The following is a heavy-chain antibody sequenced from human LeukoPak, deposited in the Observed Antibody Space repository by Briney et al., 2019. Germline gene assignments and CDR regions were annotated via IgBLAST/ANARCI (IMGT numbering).Heavy chain of an antibody. CDR2: ISGSGGST. V-gene: IGHV3-23*01. Sequence: HPGGSLRLSCAASGFTFSSYEMNWVRQAPGKGLEWVSVISGSGGSTYYADSVKGRFTISRDNSKNTLYLQMNSLRAEDTAVYYCARDVRYYDSSGYPAYYFDYWGQGTLVTVSS. J-gene: IGHJ4*02. CDR1: GFTFSSYE. D-gene: IGHD3-22*01. CDR3: ARDVRYYDSSGYPAYYFDY.